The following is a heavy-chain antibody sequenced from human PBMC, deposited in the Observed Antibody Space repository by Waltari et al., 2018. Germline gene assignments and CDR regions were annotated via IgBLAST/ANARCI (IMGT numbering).Heavy chain of an antibody. V-gene: IGHV1-8*02. CDR1: GYMYSCCD. J-gene: IGHJ4*02. Sequence: QGQLVQSGAEVKKPGASVKVSCRASGYMYSCCDINWVRQASGQGLEWMGWMNPNSGNTGYAQSFQGRVTMTRDTSTRTAYMELSNLRSEDTAVYYCARDHYSNYDWGQGTLVTVSS. CDR3: ARDHYSNYD. CDR2: MNPNSGNT. D-gene: IGHD4-4*01.